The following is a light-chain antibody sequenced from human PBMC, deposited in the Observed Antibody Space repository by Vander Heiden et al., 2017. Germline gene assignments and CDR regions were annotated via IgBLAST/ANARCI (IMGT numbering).Light chain of an antibody. J-gene: IGLJ1*01. V-gene: IGLV2-14*03. CDR2: DVS. CDR1: SSDVGGYNY. Sequence: QSALTQPAAVSGSPGQPITISCTGTSSDVGGYNYVAWYQQPPDTAPKLIIYDVSNRPSGVSDRFSGSKSGNTASLTISGLQADDEADYYCTSFTSRHTYVFGTGTKVTVL. CDR3: TSFTSRHTYV.